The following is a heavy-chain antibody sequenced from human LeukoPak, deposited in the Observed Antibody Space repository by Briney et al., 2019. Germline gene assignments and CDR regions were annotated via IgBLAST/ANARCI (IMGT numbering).Heavy chain of an antibody. D-gene: IGHD3-22*01. Sequence: GGSLRLSCAASGFTFSSYGMNWVRQSPGKGLEWVAVKGRFTISRDNSKNILYLQMNSLRADDTAVYYCAKDRVVVITTPFDSWGQGTLVTVSS. CDR1: GFTFSSYG. J-gene: IGHJ4*02. V-gene: IGHV3-30*02. CDR3: AKDRVVVITTPFDS.